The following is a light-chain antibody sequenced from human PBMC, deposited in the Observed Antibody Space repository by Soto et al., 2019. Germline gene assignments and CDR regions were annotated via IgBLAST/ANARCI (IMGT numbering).Light chain of an antibody. Sequence: EIVLTQSPGTLSLSPGERATLSCRASQSVSSIYLAWYQQKPGQAPSLLIYATSSRATGIPDRFSGSGSGTDFSLTISRLEPEDFAVYYCQQYGSSPITFGQGTRLEI. CDR2: ATS. V-gene: IGKV3-20*01. CDR3: QQYGSSPIT. CDR1: QSVSSIY. J-gene: IGKJ5*01.